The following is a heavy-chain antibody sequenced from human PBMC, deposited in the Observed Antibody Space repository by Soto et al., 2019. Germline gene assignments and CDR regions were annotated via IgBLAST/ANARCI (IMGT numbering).Heavy chain of an antibody. CDR3: AKEAVMVRGPYYFDY. V-gene: IGHV3-30*18. J-gene: IGHJ4*02. D-gene: IGHD3-10*01. CDR2: ISYDGSNK. CDR1: GFTFSSYG. Sequence: GESLKISCAASGFTFSSYGMHWVRQAPGKGLEWVAVISYDGSNKYYADSVKGRFTISRDNSKNTLYLQMNSLRAEDTAVYYCAKEAVMVRGPYYFDYWGQGTLVTVSS.